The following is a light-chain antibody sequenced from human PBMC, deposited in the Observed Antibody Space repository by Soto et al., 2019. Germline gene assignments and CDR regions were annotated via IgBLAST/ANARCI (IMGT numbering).Light chain of an antibody. Sequence: QLVLTQSPSASASLGASVKLTCTLSRGHRSYAIAWHQQQPQKGPRCLMKLNGDGSHTKGDGIPDRFSGSSSGAERYLTISSLQSEDEGDYYCQTWGTGIVVFGGWTKVTVL. CDR2: LNGDGSH. CDR3: QTWGTGIVV. CDR1: RGHRSYA. V-gene: IGLV4-69*01. J-gene: IGLJ2*01.